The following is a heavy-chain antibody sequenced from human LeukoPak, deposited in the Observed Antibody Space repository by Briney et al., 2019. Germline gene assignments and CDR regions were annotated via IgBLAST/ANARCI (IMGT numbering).Heavy chain of an antibody. CDR2: IRYDGSNK. D-gene: IGHD3-3*01. J-gene: IGHJ3*02. CDR3: ATTIFGVVIGAFDI. CDR1: GFTFSSYG. Sequence: GGSLRLSCAASGFTFSSYGMHWVRQAPGKGLEWVAFIRYDGSNKCYADSVKGRFTISRDNSKNTLYLQMNSLRAEDTAVYYCATTIFGVVIGAFDIWGQGTMVTVSS. V-gene: IGHV3-30*02.